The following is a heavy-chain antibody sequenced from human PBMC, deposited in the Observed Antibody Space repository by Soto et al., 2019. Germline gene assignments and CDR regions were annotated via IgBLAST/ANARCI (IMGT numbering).Heavy chain of an antibody. V-gene: IGHV3-23*01. CDR2: ISGSDGST. Sequence: EVQLLESGGGLVQPGGSLRLSCAASGFTFSSYAMNWVRQAPGKGLEWVSVISGSDGSTYYADSVKGRFTISRDNSKNTPNLRMNRLRAEDTAVYYCARRSSSWYFDYWGQGTLVTVSS. CDR3: ARRSSSWYFDY. CDR1: GFTFSSYA. D-gene: IGHD6-13*01. J-gene: IGHJ4*02.